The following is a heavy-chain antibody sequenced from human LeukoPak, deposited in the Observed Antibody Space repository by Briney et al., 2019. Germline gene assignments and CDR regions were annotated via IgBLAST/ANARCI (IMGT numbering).Heavy chain of an antibody. CDR3: ASHHYGGILYYFDY. CDR2: IYYSGST. Sequence: SETLSLTCTVSGGSISSSSYYWGWIRQPPGKGLEWVGSIYYSGSTYHNPSLKSRVTISVDTSKTQFSLKLSSVTAADTAVYYCASHHYGGILYYFDYWGQGTLVTVSS. D-gene: IGHD4-23*01. J-gene: IGHJ4*02. V-gene: IGHV4-39*01. CDR1: GGSISSSSYY.